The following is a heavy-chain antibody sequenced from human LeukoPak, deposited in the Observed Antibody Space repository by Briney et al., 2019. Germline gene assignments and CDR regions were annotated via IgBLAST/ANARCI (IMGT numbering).Heavy chain of an antibody. CDR3: AKENHENAFDI. Sequence: PGGSLRLSCAASGFTFSSYSMNWVRQAPGKGLEWVSAISGNTYDADSVKGRFTISRDNSRNTLYLQMNSLRAEDTALYYCAKENHENAFDIWGQGTMVPVSS. J-gene: IGHJ3*02. CDR1: GFTFSSYS. V-gene: IGHV3-23*01. D-gene: IGHD1-14*01. CDR2: ISGNT.